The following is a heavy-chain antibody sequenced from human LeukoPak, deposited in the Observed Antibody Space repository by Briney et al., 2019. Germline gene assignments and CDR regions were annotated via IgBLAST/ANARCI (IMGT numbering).Heavy chain of an antibody. Sequence: PGGSLRLSCAASGFTFSICAMNWVRQAPGKGLECVSANSGGGGSTYYADSVKGRFTISRDNSKNTLLLQMNSLRAEDTAVYYCAKDHVTGANTPLTKWGQGTLVTVSS. CDR1: GFTFSICA. CDR3: AKDHVTGANTPLTK. D-gene: IGHD1-26*01. V-gene: IGHV3-23*01. J-gene: IGHJ4*02. CDR2: NSGGGGST.